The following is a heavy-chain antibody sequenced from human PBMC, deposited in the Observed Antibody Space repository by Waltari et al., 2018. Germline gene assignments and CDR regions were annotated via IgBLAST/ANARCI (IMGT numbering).Heavy chain of an antibody. V-gene: IGHV3-7*01. CDR1: GFPFSNYW. CDR2: IKEDGSES. J-gene: IGHJ4*02. CDR3: SVSLND. Sequence: EVYLVASGGNLVQPGGSLRLSCDAPGFPFSNYWMDWVRQAPGKGLEWVANIKEDGSESHYVDSVKGRFTISRDNAQNLLSLQMDSLRAEDTAVYYCSVSLNDWGQGTLVTVSS.